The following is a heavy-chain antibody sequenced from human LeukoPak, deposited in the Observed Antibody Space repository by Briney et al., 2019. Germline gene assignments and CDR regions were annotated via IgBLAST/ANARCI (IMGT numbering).Heavy chain of an antibody. CDR2: IKQDGSEK. J-gene: IGHJ3*02. CDR1: GFTFSCYW. CDR3: AREGLHDAFDI. Sequence: GGSLRLSCAASGFTFSCYWMSWVRQAPGKGLEWVANIKQDGSEKYYVDSVKGRFTISRDNAKNSLYLQMNSLRAEDTAVYYCAREGLHDAFDIWGQGTMVTVSS. D-gene: IGHD3/OR15-3a*01. V-gene: IGHV3-7*01.